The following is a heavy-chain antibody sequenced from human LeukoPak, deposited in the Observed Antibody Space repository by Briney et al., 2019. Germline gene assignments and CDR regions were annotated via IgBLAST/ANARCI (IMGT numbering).Heavy chain of an antibody. CDR1: GFTFSSYW. CDR2: IKQDGSEK. V-gene: IGHV3-7*01. CDR3: ARDCSGGSCGFDY. D-gene: IGHD2-15*01. J-gene: IGHJ4*02. Sequence: GGSLRLSCAASGFTFSSYWMSWVRQAPGKGLEWVANIKQDGSEKYYVDSVKGRFTISRDNSKNTLYLQMNSLRAEDTAVYYCARDCSGGSCGFDYWGQGTLVTVSS.